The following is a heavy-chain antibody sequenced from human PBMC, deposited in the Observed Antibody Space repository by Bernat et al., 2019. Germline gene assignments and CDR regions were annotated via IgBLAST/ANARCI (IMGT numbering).Heavy chain of an antibody. CDR1: GGSFSGYY. V-gene: IGHV4-34*01. CDR2: INHSGST. Sequence: QVQLQQWGAGLLKPSETLSLTCAVYGGSFSGYYWSWIRQPPGKGLEWIGEINHSGSTNYNPSLKNRVTISVDTSKNQFSLKLSSVTAADTAVYYCARKVLWFGELLNGMDVWGQGTTVTVSS. CDR3: ARKVLWFGELLNGMDV. J-gene: IGHJ6*02. D-gene: IGHD3-10*01.